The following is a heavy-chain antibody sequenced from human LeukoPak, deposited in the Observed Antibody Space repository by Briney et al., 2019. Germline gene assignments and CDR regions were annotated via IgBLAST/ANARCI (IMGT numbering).Heavy chain of an antibody. CDR1: GGTFSSYA. Sequence: ASVKVSCKASGGTFSSYAISWVRQAPGQGLEWMGRIIPIFGTANYAQKFQGRVTITTDESTSTAYMELSSLRSEDTAMYYCARAGVVGAGEYWGQGTLVTVSS. CDR2: IIPIFGTA. J-gene: IGHJ4*02. CDR3: ARAGVVGAGEY. V-gene: IGHV1-69*05. D-gene: IGHD1-26*01.